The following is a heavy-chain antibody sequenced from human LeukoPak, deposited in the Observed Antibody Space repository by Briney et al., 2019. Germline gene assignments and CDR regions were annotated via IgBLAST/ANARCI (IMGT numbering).Heavy chain of an antibody. V-gene: IGHV3-11*01. J-gene: IGHJ4*02. CDR3: ARASWISTADAVC. CDR2: ISSSGSTI. Sequence: GGSLRLSCAASGFTFSDYYMSWIRQAPGKGLEWVSYISSSGSTIYYADSVKGRFTISRDDSRNTVYLQLNNLRVEDTAIYYCARASWISTADAVCWGQGTQVTVSS. CDR1: GFTFSDYY. D-gene: IGHD2-2*03.